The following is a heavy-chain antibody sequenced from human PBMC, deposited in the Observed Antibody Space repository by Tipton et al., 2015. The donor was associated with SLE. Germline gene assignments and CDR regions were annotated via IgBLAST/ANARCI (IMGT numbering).Heavy chain of an antibody. CDR1: GGSITNFH. D-gene: IGHD3-10*01. J-gene: IGHJ2*01. CDR3: ALSRTLYYWYFDI. V-gene: IGHV4-4*07. Sequence: TLSLTCTVSGGSITNFHWTWIRQPAGKGLEWIGRISVSGSINYNPSLKSRVTISIDTSKNQFSLKMNSVTAADTAMYCCALSRTLYYWYFDIWGRGTLVTVSS. CDR2: ISVSGSI.